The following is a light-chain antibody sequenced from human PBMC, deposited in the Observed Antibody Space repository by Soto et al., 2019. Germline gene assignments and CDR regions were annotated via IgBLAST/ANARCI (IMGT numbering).Light chain of an antibody. CDR2: GAS. J-gene: IGKJ1*01. CDR3: QQYNNWPRT. Sequence: EIVLTQSPGTLSLSPGERATLSCRASQSVSSSYLAWYQQKPGQSPRLLIYGASTRATGIPARFIGSGSGTEFTLTIGSLQSEDFAVYYCQQYNNWPRTFGQGTKVDI. V-gene: IGKV3-15*01. CDR1: QSVSSSY.